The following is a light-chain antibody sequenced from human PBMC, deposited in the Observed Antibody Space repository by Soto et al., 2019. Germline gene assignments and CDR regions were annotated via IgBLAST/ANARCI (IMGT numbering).Light chain of an antibody. CDR3: MQVLETPFT. V-gene: IGKV2-28*01. CDR1: QSLLHTNGYNY. J-gene: IGKJ2*01. Sequence: EIVITQSPLSLPVTPGEPASISCRTSQSLLHTNGYNYLDWYLQKPGQSPQLLIYLGSNRASGVPDRFSGSGSGTDFTLQVSRVEPEDVGIYYCMQVLETPFTFGQGTKLEIK. CDR2: LGS.